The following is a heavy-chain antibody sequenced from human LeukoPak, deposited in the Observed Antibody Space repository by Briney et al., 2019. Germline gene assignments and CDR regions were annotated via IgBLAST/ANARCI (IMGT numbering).Heavy chain of an antibody. J-gene: IGHJ4*02. CDR1: GFTFSSYL. V-gene: IGHV3-7*01. CDR3: ARFFVVGARYFDY. CDR2: IKEDGSEK. D-gene: IGHD1-26*01. Sequence: GGSLRLSCAASGFTFSSYLLSCVRPAPGTGLEWVANIKEDGSEKYYVDSVKGRFTISRDNAKNSLYLQMNSLRAEDTAVYYCARFFVVGARYFDYWGQGTLVTVSS.